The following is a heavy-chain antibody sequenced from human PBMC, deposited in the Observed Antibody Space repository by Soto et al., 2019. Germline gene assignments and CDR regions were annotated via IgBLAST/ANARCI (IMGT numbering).Heavy chain of an antibody. CDR3: ATLPFTRCSDH. J-gene: IGHJ4*02. Sequence: QVLLVQSGGEVQKPGASVKVSCKTSGYTFTTYGVSWVRQAPGQGLEWLGWISAFNDKTKYAHNFESILTVTIDKTTMTPYMELSNLRSDDTPVYYGATLPFTRCSDHWGQGTLVMVSS. CDR2: ISAFNDKT. D-gene: IGHD2-2*01. CDR1: GYTFTTYG. V-gene: IGHV1-18*01.